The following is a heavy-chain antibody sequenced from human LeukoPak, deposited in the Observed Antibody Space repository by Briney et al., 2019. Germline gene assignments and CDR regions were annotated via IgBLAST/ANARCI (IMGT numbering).Heavy chain of an antibody. J-gene: IGHJ4*02. D-gene: IGHD3-16*01. Sequence: GGSLRLSCAASGFTFSSYWVSRVRQAPGKGLEWVANIKQDGSEKYYVDSVKGRFTISRDNAKNSLYLQMNSLRAEDTALYYCASGRQLGYWGQGTLVTVSS. CDR2: IKQDGSEK. CDR3: ASGRQLGY. V-gene: IGHV3-7*01. CDR1: GFTFSSYW.